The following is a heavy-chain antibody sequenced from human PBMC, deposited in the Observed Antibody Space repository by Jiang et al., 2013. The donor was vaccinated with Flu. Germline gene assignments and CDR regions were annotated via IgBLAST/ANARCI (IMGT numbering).Heavy chain of an antibody. CDR3: ARDYYGSGSYYISRGTQYNWFDP. J-gene: IGHJ5*02. V-gene: IGHV1-3*01. CDR1: GYTFTSYA. CDR2: INAGNGNT. Sequence: SGAEVKKPGASVKVSCKASGYTFTSYAMHWVRQAPGQRLEWMGWINAGNGNTKYSQKFQGRVTITRDTSASTAYMELSSLRSEDTAVYYCARDYYGSGSYYISRGTQYNWFDPGPGNPGHRLL. D-gene: IGHD3-10*01.